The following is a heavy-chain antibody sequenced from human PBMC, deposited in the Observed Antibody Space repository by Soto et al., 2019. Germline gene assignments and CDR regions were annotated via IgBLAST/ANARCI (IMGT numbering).Heavy chain of an antibody. J-gene: IGHJ4*02. CDR1: GYTFTSYA. D-gene: IGHD6-19*01. V-gene: IGHV1-3*01. CDR2: INAGNGNT. Sequence: QVQLVQSGAEVKKPGASVKVSCKASGYTFTSYAMHWVRQAPGQRLEWMGWINAGNGNTKYSQKFQGRVTITRDTSAITAYMELSSLRSEDTAVYYCARVIGGWYYFDYWGQGTLVTVSS. CDR3: ARVIGGWYYFDY.